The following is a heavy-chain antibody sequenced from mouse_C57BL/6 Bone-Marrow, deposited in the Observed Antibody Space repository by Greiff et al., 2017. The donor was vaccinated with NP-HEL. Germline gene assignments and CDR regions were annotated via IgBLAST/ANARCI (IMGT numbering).Heavy chain of an antibody. CDR1: GFTFSDAW. V-gene: IGHV6-6*01. D-gene: IGHD2-4*01. J-gene: IGHJ2*01. CDR3: TMRLRRGPHFDY. Sequence: EVKLVESGGGLVQPGGSMKLSCAASGFTFSDAWMDWVRQSPEKGLEWVAEIRNKANNHATYYAESVKGRFTISRDDSKSSVYLKMNSLRAKDTCIYYCTMRLRRGPHFDYWGQGTTLTVSS. CDR2: IRNKANNHAT.